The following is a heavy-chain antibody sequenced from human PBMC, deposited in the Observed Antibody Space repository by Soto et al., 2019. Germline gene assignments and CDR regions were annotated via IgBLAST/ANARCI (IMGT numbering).Heavy chain of an antibody. J-gene: IGHJ6*02. D-gene: IGHD6-19*01. V-gene: IGHV3-30*18. CDR3: VKDGSSGWPYFDDMDV. CDR2: ILYDGSKK. Sequence: GGSLRLSCAASGFTFSSYGMHWVRQAPGKGLEWVAVILYDGSKKYYEDSVKGRFTISRDNSKNTLYLQMSSLRAEDTALYYCVKDGSSGWPYFDDMDVWGQGTTVTVSS. CDR1: GFTFSSYG.